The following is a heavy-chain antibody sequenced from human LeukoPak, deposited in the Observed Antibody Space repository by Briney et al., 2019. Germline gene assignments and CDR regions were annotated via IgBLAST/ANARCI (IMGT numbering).Heavy chain of an antibody. CDR2: IIPIFGTA. Sequence: SSVKVSCKASGGTFSSYAISWVRQAPGQGLEWMGRIIPIFGTANYAQKFQGRVTITTNESTSTAYMELSSLRSEDTAVYYCARDRVTGTTGWFDPWGQGTLVTVSS. J-gene: IGHJ5*02. V-gene: IGHV1-69*05. D-gene: IGHD1-7*01. CDR1: GGTFSSYA. CDR3: ARDRVTGTTGWFDP.